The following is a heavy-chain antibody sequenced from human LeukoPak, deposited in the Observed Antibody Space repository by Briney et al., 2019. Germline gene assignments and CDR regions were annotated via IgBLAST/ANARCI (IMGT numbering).Heavy chain of an antibody. CDR2: IRSKAYGGTT. V-gene: IGHV3-49*04. Sequence: GGSLRLSCTGSGFTFGDYAMSRVRQAPGKGLEWVGFIRSKAYGGTTEYAASVKGRFTISRDDSKSIAYLQMNSLKTEDTAVYYCTRDPTTQRTHYYYYMDVWGKGTTVTISS. CDR1: GFTFGDYA. D-gene: IGHD1-14*01. J-gene: IGHJ6*03. CDR3: TRDPTTQRTHYYYYMDV.